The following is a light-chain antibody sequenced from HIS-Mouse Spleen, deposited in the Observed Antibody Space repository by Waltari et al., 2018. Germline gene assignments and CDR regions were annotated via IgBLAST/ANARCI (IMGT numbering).Light chain of an antibody. J-gene: IGKJ1*01. CDR2: GAS. Sequence: EIVLTQSPGTLSLSPGDSATLSCRASQRVSSSYLAWYQQKPGQAPRLLIYGASSRATGIPDRFSGSGSGTDFTLTISRLEPEDFAVYYCQQYGSSPWTFGQGTKVEIK. CDR1: QRVSSSY. V-gene: IGKV3-20*01. CDR3: QQYGSSPWT.